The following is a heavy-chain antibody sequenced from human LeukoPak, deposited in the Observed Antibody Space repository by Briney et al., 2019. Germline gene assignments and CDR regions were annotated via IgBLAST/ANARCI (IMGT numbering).Heavy chain of an antibody. CDR1: GGSISSYY. D-gene: IGHD3-9*01. CDR3: DGIRYFDWLTFDY. Sequence: SETLSLTCTVSGGSISSYYWSWIRQPPGKGLEWVGYIYYSGSTNYNPSLKSRVTISVDTSKNQFSLKLSSVTAADTAVYAYDGIRYFDWLTFDYWGQGTLVTVSS. J-gene: IGHJ4*02. CDR2: IYYSGST. V-gene: IGHV4-59*01.